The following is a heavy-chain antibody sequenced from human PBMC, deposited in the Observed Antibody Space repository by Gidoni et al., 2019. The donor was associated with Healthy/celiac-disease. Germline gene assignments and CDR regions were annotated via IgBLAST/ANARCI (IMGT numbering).Heavy chain of an antibody. J-gene: IGHJ4*02. CDR3: ARGRSGSYSPRLDYFDY. CDR2: IYYSGST. CDR1: GGSISRRSYS. V-gene: IGHV4-39*07. D-gene: IGHD1-26*01. Sequence: QLQLQESGPGLVKPSETLSLSCTVSGGSISRRSYSWGWIRQPPGKGLEWIGSIYYSGSTYYNPSLKSRVTISVDTSKNQFSLKLSSVTAADTAVYYCARGRSGSYSPRLDYFDYWGQGTLVTVSS.